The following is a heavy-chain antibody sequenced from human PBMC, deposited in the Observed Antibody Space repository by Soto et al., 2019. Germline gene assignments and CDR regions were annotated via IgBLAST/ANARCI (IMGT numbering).Heavy chain of an antibody. J-gene: IGHJ6*02. CDR1: GDSISTYY. CDR2: LYDSGST. CDR3: ARENDYGSGAYFRLDV. D-gene: IGHD3-10*01. V-gene: IGHV4-59*01. Sequence: QVQLQESGPGLVKPSETLSLTCTVSGDSISTYYWIWIRQPPGKGLEWIGYLYDSGSTHYNPSLQSRVTISVDTSKNQFSLKLTSVTAADTAVYYCARENDYGSGAYFRLDVWGQGTRVTVSS.